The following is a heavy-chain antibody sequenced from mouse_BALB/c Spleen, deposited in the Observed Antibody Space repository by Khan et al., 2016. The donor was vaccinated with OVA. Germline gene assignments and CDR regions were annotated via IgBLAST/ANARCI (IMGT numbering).Heavy chain of an antibody. CDR2: IWGDGST. CDR1: GFSLTGYG. D-gene: IGHD2-10*01. V-gene: IGHV2-6-7*01. Sequence: VELVESGPGLVAPSQSLSITCTVSGFSLTGYGVNWVRQPPGTGLEWLGMIWGDGSTDYNLALKSRLSISKDNSKSQVFLKMNRLQTDDTAKYYCARAYYGNYREAMDYWGQGTSVTVSS. J-gene: IGHJ4*01. CDR3: ARAYYGNYREAMDY.